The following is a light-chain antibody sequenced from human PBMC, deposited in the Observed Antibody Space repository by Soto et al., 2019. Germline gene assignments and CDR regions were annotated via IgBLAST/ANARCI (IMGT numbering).Light chain of an antibody. Sequence: DIVMTQSPLSLPVTPGEPASISCRSSQSLLHSNGYNYLDRYLQKPGQSPQLLIYLGSNRASGVPDRFSGSGSGTDFTLTISRVEAEDVGVYYCMQYLQTLGTFGQGTKLEIK. CDR1: QSLLHSNGYNY. J-gene: IGKJ2*01. V-gene: IGKV2-28*01. CDR2: LGS. CDR3: MQYLQTLGT.